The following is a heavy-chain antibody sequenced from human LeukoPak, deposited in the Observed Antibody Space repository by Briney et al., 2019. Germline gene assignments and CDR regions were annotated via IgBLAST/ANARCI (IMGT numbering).Heavy chain of an antibody. J-gene: IGHJ3*02. CDR3: ARHRAYVPVGDDI. D-gene: IGHD1-14*01. Sequence: TGESLKISCKGSGYSFSSYWIGWVRQLPGKGLEWMGIIYPGDSDTRYSPSFQGHVTISADKSISTAYLQWSSLKASDTAMYYCARHRAYVPVGDDIWGQGTMVTVSS. CDR2: IYPGDSDT. CDR1: GYSFSSYW. V-gene: IGHV5-51*01.